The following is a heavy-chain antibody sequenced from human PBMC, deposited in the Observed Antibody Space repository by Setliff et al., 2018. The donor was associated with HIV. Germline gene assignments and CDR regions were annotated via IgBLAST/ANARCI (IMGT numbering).Heavy chain of an antibody. CDR2: ISPYTGNT. Sequence: ASVKVSCKASGYSFINYGISWVRQAPGQGPEWMGWISPYTGNTDYAPRLLGFTGRFVFSLDTSVSTAYLQISSLKAEDTAVYYCARDPPGSIVGATGNFDYWGQGTLVTVSS. J-gene: IGHJ4*02. CDR3: ARDPPGSIVGATGNFDY. D-gene: IGHD1-26*01. V-gene: IGHV7-4-1*02. CDR1: GYSFINYG.